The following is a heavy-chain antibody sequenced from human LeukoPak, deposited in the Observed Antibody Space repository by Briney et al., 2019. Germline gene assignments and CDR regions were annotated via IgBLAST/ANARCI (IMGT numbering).Heavy chain of an antibody. V-gene: IGHV5-51*01. Sequence: GESLKISCKGSGYSFTNYWIGWVRQMPGKGLEWMGIIYPGDSDTRYSPSFQGQVAISADKSIRTAYLQWGSLKASDTAMYYCARSQGYCSGGSCLQGDWFDPWGQGTLVTVSS. CDR3: ARSQGYCSGGSCLQGDWFDP. CDR1: GYSFTNYW. J-gene: IGHJ5*02. CDR2: IYPGDSDT. D-gene: IGHD2-15*01.